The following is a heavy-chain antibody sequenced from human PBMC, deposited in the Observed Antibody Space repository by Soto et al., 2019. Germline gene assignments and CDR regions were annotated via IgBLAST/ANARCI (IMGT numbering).Heavy chain of an antibody. V-gene: IGHV2-5*01. CDR2: IYWNDDT. D-gene: IGHD6-19*01. CDR3: AHRPSGWYLFDY. Sequence: SGPTLVNPTQTLTLTCTFSGFSLSTSGLGVGWIRQPPGKALEWLALIYWNDDTRYSPSLKARLTITKDTSKYQVVLTMTNMDPVDTATYYCAHRPSGWYLFDYWGQGTLVTVSS. CDR1: GFSLSTSGLG. J-gene: IGHJ4*02.